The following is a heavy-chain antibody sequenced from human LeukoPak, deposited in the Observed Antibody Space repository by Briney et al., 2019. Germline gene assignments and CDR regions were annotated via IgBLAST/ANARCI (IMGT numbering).Heavy chain of an antibody. J-gene: IGHJ4*02. D-gene: IGHD6-19*01. V-gene: IGHV3-23*01. CDR1: GFTFSSSS. CDR2: ISGSGGST. CDR3: AKGSGWYV. Sequence: PGGSLRLSCAASGFTFSSSSMSWVRQAPGKGLEWVSVISGSGGSTDYADSVKGRFTISRDNSKNTLYLQMNSLRAEDTAVYYCAKGSGWYVWGQGTLVTVSS.